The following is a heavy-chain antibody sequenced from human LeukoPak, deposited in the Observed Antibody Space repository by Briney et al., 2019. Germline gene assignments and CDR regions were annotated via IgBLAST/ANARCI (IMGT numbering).Heavy chain of an antibody. CDR2: INPSGGST. CDR3: ATAYGDYAV. D-gene: IGHD4-17*01. Sequence: ASVKVSCKASGYTFTGYYMHWVRQAPGQGLEWMGIINPSGGSTSYAQKFQGRVTMTTDTSTSTAYMELRSLRSDDTAVYYCATAYGDYAVWGQGTLVTVSS. CDR1: GYTFTGYY. J-gene: IGHJ4*02. V-gene: IGHV1-46*01.